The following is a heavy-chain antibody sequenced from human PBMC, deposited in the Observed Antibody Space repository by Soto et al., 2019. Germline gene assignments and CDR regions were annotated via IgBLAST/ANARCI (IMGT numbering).Heavy chain of an antibody. D-gene: IGHD2-2*01. CDR3: ARYIPGVRYYGMDV. J-gene: IGHJ6*02. V-gene: IGHV3-23*01. CDR2: IGESGTPT. CDR1: GFIFSSYA. Sequence: EVQLLESGGGLVQPGGSLRLSCAASGFIFSSYAMKWVRQAPGKGLEWVSLIGESGTPTYYADSVKGLFTIYRDNSGNTLFLEMYSLRAEDTAVYYCARYIPGVRYYGMDVWGQGTTVTVSS.